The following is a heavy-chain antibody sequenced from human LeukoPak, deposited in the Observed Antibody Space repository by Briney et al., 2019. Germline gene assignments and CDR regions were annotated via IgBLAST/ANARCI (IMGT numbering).Heavy chain of an antibody. J-gene: IGHJ4*02. V-gene: IGHV1-18*01. CDR2: ISAYNDNI. Sequence: GASLKVSCKASGYTFTSYGFSWVRQGPGEGVEWMGWISAYNDNIHYAQKLQGRVTMTTDTSASTAYMELRSLRSDDTAVYSCARSGYSYGDDYWGQGTPVTVSS. D-gene: IGHD5-18*01. CDR3: ARSGYSYGDDY. CDR1: GYTFTSYG.